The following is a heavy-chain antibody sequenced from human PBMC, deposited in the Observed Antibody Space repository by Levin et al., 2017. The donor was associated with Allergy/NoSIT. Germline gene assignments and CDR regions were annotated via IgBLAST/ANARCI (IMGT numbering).Heavy chain of an antibody. D-gene: IGHD6-19*01. CDR3: AKGRSSGWPIPFDY. J-gene: IGHJ4*02. V-gene: IGHV3-9*01. Sequence: GGSLRLSCAASGFTFDDYAMHWVRQAPGKGLEWVSGISWNSGSIGYADSVKGRFTISRDNAKNSLYLQMNSLRAEDTALYYCAKGRSSGWPIPFDYWGQGTLVTVSS. CDR2: ISWNSGSI. CDR1: GFTFDDYA.